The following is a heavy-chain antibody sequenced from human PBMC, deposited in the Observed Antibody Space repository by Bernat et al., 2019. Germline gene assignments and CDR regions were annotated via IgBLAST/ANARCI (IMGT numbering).Heavy chain of an antibody. J-gene: IGHJ4*02. Sequence: QAQLVQSGAEVKQPGASVKVSCKASGYSFSGYYMNWVRQAPGQGLEWVGSINPNTGGTKFAQKFQDWVTLTTDTSIDTAYMELNRLRSNATAVYYCARAGYSGYNPLFDYWGQGTLVTVSS. CDR2: INPNTGGT. CDR1: GYSFSGYY. D-gene: IGHD5-12*01. CDR3: ARAGYSGYNPLFDY. V-gene: IGHV1-2*04.